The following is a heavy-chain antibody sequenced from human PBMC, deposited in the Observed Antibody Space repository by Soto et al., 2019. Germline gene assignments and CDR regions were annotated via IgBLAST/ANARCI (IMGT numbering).Heavy chain of an antibody. CDR3: AKDLGFCSGGSCYSEGYFDY. CDR2: ISSSSSTI. J-gene: IGHJ4*02. CDR1: GFTFSSYS. Sequence: PGGSLRLSCAASGFTFSSYSMNWVRQAPGKGLEWVSYISSSSSTIYYADSVKGRFTISRDNAKNSLYLQMNSLRDEDTAVYYCAKDLGFCSGGSCYSEGYFDYWGQGALVTVSS. D-gene: IGHD2-15*01. V-gene: IGHV3-48*02.